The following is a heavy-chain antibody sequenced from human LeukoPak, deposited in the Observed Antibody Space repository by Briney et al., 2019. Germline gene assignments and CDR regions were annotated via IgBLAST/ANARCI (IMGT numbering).Heavy chain of an antibody. CDR1: GGSISSYC. D-gene: IGHD3-22*01. V-gene: IGHV4-59*01. Sequence: SETLSLTCTVSGGSISSYCWSWIRQPPGKGLEWIGYIYYSGSTNYNPSLKSRVTISVDTSKNQFSLKLSSVTAADTAVYYCAREWYYDSSGYPAFDIWGQGTMVTVSS. J-gene: IGHJ3*02. CDR2: IYYSGST. CDR3: AREWYYDSSGYPAFDI.